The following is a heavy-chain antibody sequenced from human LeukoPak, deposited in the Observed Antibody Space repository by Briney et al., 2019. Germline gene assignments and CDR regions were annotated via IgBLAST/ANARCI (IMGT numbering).Heavy chain of an antibody. D-gene: IGHD6-6*01. CDR1: VLTFTTYN. V-gene: IGHV3-48*02. J-gene: IGHJ4*02. CDR2: ITSCSSTI. Sequence: GGSLRLSCAASVLTFTTYNMNLVRGAPGPRLRGFSYITSCSSTIYYADSVKGRFTISRDNAKNSLYLQMNSLRDEDTAVYCCAREYSSSSGSVSDYWGQGALVTVCS. CDR3: AREYSSSSGSVSDY.